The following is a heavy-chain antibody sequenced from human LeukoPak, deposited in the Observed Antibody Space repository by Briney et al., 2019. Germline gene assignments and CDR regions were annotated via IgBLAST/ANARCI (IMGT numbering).Heavy chain of an antibody. V-gene: IGHV4-31*03. J-gene: IGHJ6*03. CDR1: GGSISSDRDY. D-gene: IGHD3-3*01. Sequence: SQTLSLTCTVSGGSISSDRDYWGWVRQLPGKGLGWLGYICYGGTTKYNPSLKSRITMSVDTSKSQFSLKLSAVTAADTAVYYCARHPILVWEYYMDVWGKGTTVTVSS. CDR3: ARHPILVWEYYMDV. CDR2: ICYGGTT.